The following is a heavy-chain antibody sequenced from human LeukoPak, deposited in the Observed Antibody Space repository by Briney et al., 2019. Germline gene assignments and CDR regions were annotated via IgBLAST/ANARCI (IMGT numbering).Heavy chain of an antibody. CDR3: AKDPYYDSSGYSV. CDR2: ISGSGGST. D-gene: IGHD3-22*01. CDR1: GFTFSSYA. Sequence: GGSLRLSCAASGFTFSSYAMSWVRQAPGKGLKWVSAISGSGGSTYYADSVKGRFTISRDNSKNTLYLQMNSLRAEDTAVYYCAKDPYYDSSGYSVWGQGTLVTVSS. V-gene: IGHV3-23*01. J-gene: IGHJ4*02.